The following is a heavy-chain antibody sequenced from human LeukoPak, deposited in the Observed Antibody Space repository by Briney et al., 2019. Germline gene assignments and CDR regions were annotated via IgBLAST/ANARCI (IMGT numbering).Heavy chain of an antibody. V-gene: IGHV3-48*01. J-gene: IGHJ6*03. Sequence: GGSLRLSCAASGFTFSNFPMNWVRQAPGKGLEWVSYISFSSSTIYYADSVKGRFTISRDNAKNSLYLQMNSLRAEDTAVYYCARESDHPGDYYMDVWGKGTTVTVSS. CDR1: GFTFSNFP. D-gene: IGHD1-14*01. CDR3: ARESDHPGDYYMDV. CDR2: ISFSSSTI.